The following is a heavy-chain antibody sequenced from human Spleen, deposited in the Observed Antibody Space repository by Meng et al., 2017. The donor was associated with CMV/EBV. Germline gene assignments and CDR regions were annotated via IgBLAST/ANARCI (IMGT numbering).Heavy chain of an antibody. CDR3: ASGINSIAAAGTGYGMDV. J-gene: IGHJ6*02. V-gene: IGHV1-18*01. CDR1: GYSFTSYG. CDR2: INTYNANT. Sequence: ASVKVSCKASGYSFTSYGISWVRQAPGQGLEWLGWINTYNANTNYAQILQGRVTMATDTSTRTAYMELRSLRSEDTAVYYCASGINSIAAAGTGYGMDVWGQGTTVTVSS. D-gene: IGHD6-13*01.